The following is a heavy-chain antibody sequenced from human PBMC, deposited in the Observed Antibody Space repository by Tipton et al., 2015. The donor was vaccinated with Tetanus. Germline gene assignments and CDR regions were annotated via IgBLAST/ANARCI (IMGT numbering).Heavy chain of an antibody. Sequence: TLSLTCNVSGDSFSSYYWNWIRQPAGKGLEWIGRFYTTGSTIYNPSLRSRVTMSVDTSKNQFSLTLSSVTAADTAVYYCARGGKLGLGYFDLWGRGTLVTVSS. CDR3: ARGGKLGLGYFDL. V-gene: IGHV4-4*07. CDR1: GDSFSSYY. CDR2: FYTTGST. J-gene: IGHJ2*01. D-gene: IGHD7-27*01.